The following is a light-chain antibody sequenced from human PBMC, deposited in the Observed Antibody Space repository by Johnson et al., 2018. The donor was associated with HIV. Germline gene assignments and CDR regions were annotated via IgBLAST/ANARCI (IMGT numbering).Light chain of an antibody. J-gene: IGLJ1*01. Sequence: HSVLTQPPSVSAAPGQKVTISCSGSSSNIGNNYVSWYQQLPGTAPKLLIYDNNKRPSGIPDRFSGSKSGTSATLGITGLQTGDAADYFCGTWDNSLSAYVFATGTKVTDL. CDR2: DNN. CDR1: SSNIGNNY. CDR3: GTWDNSLSAYV. V-gene: IGLV1-51*01.